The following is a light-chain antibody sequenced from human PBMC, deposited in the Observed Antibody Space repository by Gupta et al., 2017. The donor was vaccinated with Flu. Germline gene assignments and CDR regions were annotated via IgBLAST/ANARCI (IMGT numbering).Light chain of an antibody. J-gene: IGLJ2*01. V-gene: IGLV6-57*01. Sequence: NFMLTQPHSVSGSPGKTITISCTRTSGDFGLNYVHWYQQRPGTSPKNVIYEDDQRASGVPDRFSGSIDRSSNSASLTISGLMTEDEADYYCQSYEVFGGGTKLTVL. CDR3: QSYEV. CDR2: EDD. CDR1: SGDFGLNY.